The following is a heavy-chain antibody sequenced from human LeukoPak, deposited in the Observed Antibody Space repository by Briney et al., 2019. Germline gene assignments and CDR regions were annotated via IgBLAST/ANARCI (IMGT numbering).Heavy chain of an antibody. CDR2: IYYSGST. CDR3: ARVYDSSGYTPYDAFDI. CDR1: GGSISSGGYY. Sequence: PSQTLSLTCTVSGGSISSGGYYWSWIRQHPGKGLEWIGYIYYSGSTYYNPSLKSRVTISVDTSKNQFSLKLSSVTAADTAVYYCARVYDSSGYTPYDAFDIWGQGTMVTVSS. V-gene: IGHV4-31*03. D-gene: IGHD3-22*01. J-gene: IGHJ3*02.